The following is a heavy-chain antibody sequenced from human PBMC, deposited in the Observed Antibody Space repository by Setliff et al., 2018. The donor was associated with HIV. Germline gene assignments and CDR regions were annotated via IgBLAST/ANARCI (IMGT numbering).Heavy chain of an antibody. CDR2: INSDGSST. CDR3: ARDQVANYYGSGIDY. D-gene: IGHD3-10*01. CDR1: GFTFSDYD. J-gene: IGHJ4*02. Sequence: GGSLRLSCAGSGFTFSDYDFHWVRQAAGKGLEWVSRINSDGSSTSYADSVKGRFTISRDNSKNTLYLQMNSLRAEDTAVYYCARDQVANYYGSGIDYWGQGTLVTVSS. V-gene: IGHV3-74*01.